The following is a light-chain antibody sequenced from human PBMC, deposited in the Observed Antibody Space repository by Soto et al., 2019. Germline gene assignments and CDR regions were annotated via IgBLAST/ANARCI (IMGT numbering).Light chain of an antibody. J-gene: IGLJ1*01. CDR3: KSYAGSNTYV. Sequence: QSAVTQPHSASGSPGQSVTISCTGTKSDMGVYDFVSWYQHLPGKAPRLIIYEVFQRPSGVPDRFSASQSGNTASLTVSGLQAADEADYFCKSYAGSNTYVFGSGTKVTVL. V-gene: IGLV2-8*01. CDR2: EVF. CDR1: KSDMGVYDF.